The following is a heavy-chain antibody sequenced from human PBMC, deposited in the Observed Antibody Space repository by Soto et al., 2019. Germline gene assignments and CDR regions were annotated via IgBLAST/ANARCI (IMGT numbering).Heavy chain of an antibody. CDR1: GYTFTSYY. CDR2: INPSGGST. J-gene: IGHJ6*02. V-gene: IGHV1-46*01. CDR3: ARARSYYYDSSGYYNYYYGMDV. Sequence: ASVKVSCKASGYTFTSYYIHWVRQAPGQGLEWMGIINPSGGSTSYAQKFQGRVTMTRDTSTSTVYMELSSLRSEDTAVYYCARARSYYYDSSGYYNYYYGMDVWGQGTTVTVS. D-gene: IGHD3-22*01.